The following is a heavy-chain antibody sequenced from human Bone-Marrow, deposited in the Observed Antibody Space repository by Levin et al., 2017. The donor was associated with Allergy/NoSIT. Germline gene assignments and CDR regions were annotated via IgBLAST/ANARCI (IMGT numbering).Heavy chain of an antibody. CDR3: TTGHFGSGSYYVGLNP. CDR2: IGSKGYSDAT. D-gene: IGHD3-10*01. J-gene: IGHJ5*02. CDR1: GFTLSGSA. V-gene: IGHV3-73*01. Sequence: GESLKISCAASGFTLSGSAVHWVRQASGKGLEWVGRIGSKGYSDATAYGESVEGRFTISRDDSNNTANLQMNSLKTEDTAVYYCTTGHFGSGSYYVGLNPWGQGTLVTVSP.